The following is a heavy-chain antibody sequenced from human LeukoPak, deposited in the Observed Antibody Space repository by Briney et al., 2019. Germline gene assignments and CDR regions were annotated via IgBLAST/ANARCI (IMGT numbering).Heavy chain of an antibody. Sequence: GGSLRLSCAASGFTFSSYGMSWVRQAPGKGLEWVSAISGGGGTTYYADSVKGRFTISRDNSKNTLYLQMNSLRAEDTAVYYCAKSFGWVGPVGYWGQGTLVTVSS. D-gene: IGHD3-16*01. V-gene: IGHV3-23*01. CDR1: GFTFSSYG. CDR3: AKSFGWVGPVGY. J-gene: IGHJ4*02. CDR2: ISGGGGTT.